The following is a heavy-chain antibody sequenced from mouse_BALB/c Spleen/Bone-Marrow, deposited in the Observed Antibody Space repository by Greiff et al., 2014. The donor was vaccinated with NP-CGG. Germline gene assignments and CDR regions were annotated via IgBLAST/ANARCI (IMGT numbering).Heavy chain of an antibody. CDR2: IWGAGIT. CDR1: GFSLTDYG. D-gene: IGHD4-1*01. J-gene: IGHJ2*01. CDR3: AKLTWDEGDY. Sequence: QVQLKESGPGLVAPSQSLSITCTVSGFSLTDYGVSWIRQPPGKGLEWLGVIWGAGITYYNSALKSRLSIGKDNSKSQVFLKMNSLQTDDTAMYYCAKLTWDEGDYWGQGTTLTVSS. V-gene: IGHV2-6-5*01.